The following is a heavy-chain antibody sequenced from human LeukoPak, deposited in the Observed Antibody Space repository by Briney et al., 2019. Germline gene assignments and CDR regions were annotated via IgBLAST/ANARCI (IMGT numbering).Heavy chain of an antibody. J-gene: IGHJ4*02. Sequence: ASVKVSCKASGGTFSSYAISWVRQAPGQGLEWMGGIIPIFGTANYAQKFQGRATITTDESTSTAYMELSSLRSEDTAVYYCARSKGIAARRLDYFDYWGQGTLVTVSS. V-gene: IGHV1-69*05. CDR1: GGTFSSYA. D-gene: IGHD6-6*01. CDR3: ARSKGIAARRLDYFDY. CDR2: IIPIFGTA.